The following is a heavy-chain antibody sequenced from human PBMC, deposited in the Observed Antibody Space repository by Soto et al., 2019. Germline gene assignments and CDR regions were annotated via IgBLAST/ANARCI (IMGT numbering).Heavy chain of an antibody. CDR2: IIPIFGTA. Sequence: QVQLVQSGAEVKKPGSSVKVSCKASRGTFSSYAISWVRQAPGQGLEWMGGIIPIFGTANYAQKFQGRVTITADESTSTAYMELSSLRSEDTAVYYCARDQSRTYSYGWAYFDYWGQGTLVTVSS. D-gene: IGHD5-18*01. V-gene: IGHV1-69*01. J-gene: IGHJ4*02. CDR3: ARDQSRTYSYGWAYFDY. CDR1: RGTFSSYA.